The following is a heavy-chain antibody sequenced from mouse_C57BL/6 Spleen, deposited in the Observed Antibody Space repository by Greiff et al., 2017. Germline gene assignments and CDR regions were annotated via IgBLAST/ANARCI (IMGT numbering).Heavy chain of an antibody. CDR1: GYAFSSYW. D-gene: IGHD4-1*01. V-gene: IGHV1-80*01. CDR2: IYPGDGDT. J-gene: IGHJ1*03. CDR3: ARASGTRYFDV. Sequence: QVKLQQSGAELVKPGASVKISCKASGYAFSSYWMNWVQQRPGKGLEWIGQIYPGDGDTNYNGKFKGKATLTADKTASTAYMQLSSLTSEDSSVYFCARASGTRYFDVWGTGTTVTVSS.